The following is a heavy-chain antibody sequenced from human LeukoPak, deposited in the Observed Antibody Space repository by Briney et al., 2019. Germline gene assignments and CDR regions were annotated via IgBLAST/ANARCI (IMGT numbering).Heavy chain of an antibody. CDR2: IYYSVGT. D-gene: IGHD6-19*01. J-gene: IGHJ4*02. CDR1: GGSTSSYI. V-gene: IGHV4-59*01. Sequence: SETLSLTATVPGGSTSSYIWSWIRQPPGKGLEWIGYIYYSVGTNYNPSLKSRVTISVDTSKNQFSLKLSSVTAADTAVYYCARADAVAAPSDCWGQGTLVTVSS. CDR3: ARADAVAAPSDC.